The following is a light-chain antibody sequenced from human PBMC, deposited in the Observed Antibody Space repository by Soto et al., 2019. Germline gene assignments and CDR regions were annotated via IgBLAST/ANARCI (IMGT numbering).Light chain of an antibody. CDR2: DAS. V-gene: IGKV3-20*01. J-gene: IGKJ2*01. CDR3: QLYGSSPRT. CDR1: QSVSNNY. Sequence: EIVLTQSPDTLSLFPGERAALSCRASQSVSNNYLAWYQLKPGQAPRLLIFDASSSATGTPDRFSGSGSGTDFTLTISRLEPEDFAVYYCQLYGSSPRTFGQGTKLEIK.